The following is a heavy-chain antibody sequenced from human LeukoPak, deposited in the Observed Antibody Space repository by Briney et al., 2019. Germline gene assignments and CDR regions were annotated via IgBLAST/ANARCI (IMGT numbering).Heavy chain of an antibody. V-gene: IGHV1-69*06. Sequence: ASVNASCMPSGGTFSSHAIRWVRPPAGQGLEWMGAIISFFDKATHAQKFQGRVTITADKSTSTAYMELSSLRSEDTAVYYCARLRFLSGISTLSSYYYYGMDVWGKGTTVTVSS. CDR1: GGTFSSHA. CDR2: IISFFDKA. J-gene: IGHJ6*04. CDR3: ARLRFLSGISTLSSYYYYGMDV. D-gene: IGHD2/OR15-2a*01.